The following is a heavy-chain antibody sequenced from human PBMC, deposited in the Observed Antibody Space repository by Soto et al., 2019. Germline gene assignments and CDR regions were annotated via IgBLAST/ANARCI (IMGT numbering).Heavy chain of an antibody. V-gene: IGHV3-23*01. Sequence: GGSLRLSCAASGFTFGNYAMSWVRQAPGKGLDWVSTISGSGGSSYYADSVKGRFTISRDSSKNTLFLQMNSLRAEDTAVYYCARGGYSSGYFYYGMDAWGQGTTVTVSS. CDR2: ISGSGGSS. CDR3: ARGGYSSGYFYYGMDA. D-gene: IGHD6-19*01. J-gene: IGHJ6*02. CDR1: GFTFGNYA.